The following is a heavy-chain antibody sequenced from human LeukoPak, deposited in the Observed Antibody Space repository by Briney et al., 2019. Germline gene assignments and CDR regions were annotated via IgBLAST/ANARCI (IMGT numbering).Heavy chain of an antibody. Sequence: GGSLRLSCAASGFTFSSYAMSWVRQAPGKGLEWVSAISGSGGTTYYADSVKGRFTISRDNSKNTLSLQMTSLRAEDTAVYYCAKGMGLWFGELLTYWGQGTLVTVSS. V-gene: IGHV3-23*01. CDR3: AKGMGLWFGELLTY. D-gene: IGHD3-10*01. CDR2: ISGSGGTT. CDR1: GFTFSSYA. J-gene: IGHJ4*02.